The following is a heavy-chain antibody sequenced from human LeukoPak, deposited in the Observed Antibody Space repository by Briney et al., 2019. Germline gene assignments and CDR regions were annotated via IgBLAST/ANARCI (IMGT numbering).Heavy chain of an antibody. J-gene: IGHJ4*02. Sequence: GGSLRLSCAASGFTFSSYGMHWVRQAPGKGLEWVAFIRLDGSSKYYADSVRGRFTISRDNSKNTLYLQMNSLRAEDTALYYCAKPHFDYWGQGTLVTVSS. CDR3: AKPHFDY. V-gene: IGHV3-30*02. CDR2: IRLDGSSK. CDR1: GFTFSSYG.